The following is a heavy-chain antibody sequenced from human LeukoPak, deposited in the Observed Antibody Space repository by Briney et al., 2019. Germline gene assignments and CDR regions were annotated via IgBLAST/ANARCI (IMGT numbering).Heavy chain of an antibody. D-gene: IGHD1-26*01. CDR1: GYTVTSYD. J-gene: IGHJ6*02. Sequence: GASVTVSCKASGYTVTSYDINWVRQVTGQGLEWMGWMNPNSGNTGYAQKFQGRVTMTRNTSINTAYMELSSLRSEDTAVYYCASLKWEVLRRVYYYYGMDVWGQGTTVTVSS. CDR3: ASLKWEVLRRVYYYYGMDV. V-gene: IGHV1-8*01. CDR2: MNPNSGNT.